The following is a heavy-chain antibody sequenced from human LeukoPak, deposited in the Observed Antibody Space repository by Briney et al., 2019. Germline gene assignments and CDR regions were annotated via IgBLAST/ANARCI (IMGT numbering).Heavy chain of an antibody. Sequence: SETLSLTCAVYGGSFSGYYWSWIRQPPGKGLEWIGYIYYSGSTNYNPSLKSRVTISVDTSKNQFSLKLSSVTAADTAVYYCAREGVMLWFGEFEGFDPWGQGTLVTVSS. CDR1: GGSFSGYY. V-gene: IGHV4-59*01. CDR2: IYYSGST. CDR3: AREGVMLWFGEFEGFDP. D-gene: IGHD3-10*01. J-gene: IGHJ5*02.